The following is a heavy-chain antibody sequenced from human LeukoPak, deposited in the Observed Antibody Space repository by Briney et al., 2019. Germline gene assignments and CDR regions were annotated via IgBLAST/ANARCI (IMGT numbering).Heavy chain of an antibody. J-gene: IGHJ5*02. CDR1: GYSISSGHY. CDR3: ARDLGARMFDL. CDR2: LYYRGST. Sequence: PSETLSLTCSVSGYSISSGHYWGWIRQPPGKGLEWIGSLYYRGSTDYNPSLKSRVTISGYTSKNQFSLKLSSVTATDTAVYYCARDLGARMFDLWGQGTLVTVSS. V-gene: IGHV4-38-2*02.